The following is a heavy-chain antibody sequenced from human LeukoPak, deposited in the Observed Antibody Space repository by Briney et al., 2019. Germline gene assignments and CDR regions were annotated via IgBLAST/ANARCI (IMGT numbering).Heavy chain of an antibody. CDR1: GGTFSSYA. D-gene: IGHD1-26*01. V-gene: IGHV1-69*05. Sequence: SVKVSCEASGGTFSSYAISWVRQAPGQGLEWMGRIIPIFGTANYAQKFQGRVTITTDESTSTAYMELSSLRSEDTAVYYCAKEDSGFQYYFDYWGQGTLVTVSS. CDR3: AKEDSGFQYYFDY. J-gene: IGHJ4*02. CDR2: IIPIFGTA.